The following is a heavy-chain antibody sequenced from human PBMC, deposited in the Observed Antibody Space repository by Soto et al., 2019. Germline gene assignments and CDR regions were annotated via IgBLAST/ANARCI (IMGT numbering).Heavy chain of an antibody. CDR1: GGTFGNSA. CDR2: IIPIFPTP. D-gene: IGHD5-18*01. CDR3: ARPRGDTAMVPPNY. J-gene: IGHJ4*02. Sequence: SVKVSCKASGGTFGNSAISWVRQAPGQGLEWMGGIIPIFPTPDYAQKLQGRVTMTTDTSTSTAYMELRSLRSDDTAVYYCARPRGDTAMVPPNYWGQGTLVTVSS. V-gene: IGHV1-69*05.